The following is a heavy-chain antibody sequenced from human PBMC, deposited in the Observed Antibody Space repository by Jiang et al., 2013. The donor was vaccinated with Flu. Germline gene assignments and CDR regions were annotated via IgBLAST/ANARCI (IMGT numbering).Heavy chain of an antibody. J-gene: IGHJ4*02. CDR2: INHSGST. V-gene: IGHV4-34*01. Sequence: LEWIGEINHSGSTNYNPSLKSRVTISVDTSKNQFSLKLSSVTAADTAVYYCVSFVVIGSYYFDYWGQGTLVTVSS. CDR3: VSFVVIGSYYFDY. D-gene: IGHD3-22*01.